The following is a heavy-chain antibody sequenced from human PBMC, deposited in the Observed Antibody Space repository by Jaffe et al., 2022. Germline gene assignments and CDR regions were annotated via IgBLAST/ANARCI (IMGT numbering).Heavy chain of an antibody. CDR1: GGSIISSSYY. Sequence: QLQLQESGPGLVKPSETLSLTCTVSGGSIISSSYYWGWIRQPPGKGLEWIGTIYYSGSTYYNPSLKSRGTISVDTSKNQFSLKLSSVTAADTAVYYCARVEITMIQGVLITGTKGFDPWGQGTLVTVSS. J-gene: IGHJ5*02. V-gene: IGHV4-39*01. CDR2: IYYSGST. D-gene: IGHD3-10*01. CDR3: ARVEITMIQGVLITGTKGFDP.